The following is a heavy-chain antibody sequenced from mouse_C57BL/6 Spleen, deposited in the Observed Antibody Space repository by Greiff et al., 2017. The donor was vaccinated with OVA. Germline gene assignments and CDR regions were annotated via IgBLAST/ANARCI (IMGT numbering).Heavy chain of an antibody. CDR2: FHPYNDDT. Sequence: QVQLKQSGAELVKPGASVKMSCKASGYTFTTYPIEWMKQNHGKSLEWIGNFHPYNDDTKYNEKFNGKATLTLEKSSSTVYLELSRLTSDDSAVYYCARNGYYPYYYAMDYWGQGTSVTVSS. D-gene: IGHD2-3*01. CDR1: GYTFTTYP. CDR3: ARNGYYPYYYAMDY. J-gene: IGHJ4*01. V-gene: IGHV1-47*01.